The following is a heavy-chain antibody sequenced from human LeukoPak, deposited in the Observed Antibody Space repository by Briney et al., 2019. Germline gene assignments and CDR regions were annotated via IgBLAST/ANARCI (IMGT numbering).Heavy chain of an antibody. D-gene: IGHD4-17*01. CDR1: GFTFSNYG. CDR3: AKPIMTTVTTLGLYFDY. CDR2: ISYDGSNR. V-gene: IGHV3-30*18. Sequence: GGSLRLSCAASGFTFSNYGMHWVRQAPGKGLEWVAVISYDGSNRYYADFVKGRFTISRDNSKNTLYLQMNSLRAEDTAVYYCAKPIMTTVTTLGLYFDYWGQGALVTVSS. J-gene: IGHJ4*02.